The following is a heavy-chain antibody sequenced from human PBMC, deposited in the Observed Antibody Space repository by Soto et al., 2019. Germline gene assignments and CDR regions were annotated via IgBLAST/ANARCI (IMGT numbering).Heavy chain of an antibody. V-gene: IGHV1-69*01. J-gene: IGHJ6*02. D-gene: IGHD3-16*01. CDR1: GGTFSSYA. CDR3: ARLLGQGTVFDYYYYGMDV. CDR2: IIPIFGTA. Sequence: QVQLVQSGAEVKKPGSSVKVSCKASGGTFSSYAISWVRQAPGQGLEWTGGIIPIFGTANYAQKFQGRVTITADESTSTAYMELSSLRSEDTAVYYCARLLGQGTVFDYYYYGMDVWGQGTTVTVSS.